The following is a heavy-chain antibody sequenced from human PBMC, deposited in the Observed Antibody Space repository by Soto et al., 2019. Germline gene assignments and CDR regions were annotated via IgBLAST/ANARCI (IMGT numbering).Heavy chain of an antibody. CDR3: ARGKNYGDADY. CDR2: IIPIFGTA. D-gene: IGHD4-17*01. Sequence: GASVKVSCKASGGTFSRYAISWVRQAPGQGLEWMGGIIPIFGTANYAQKFQGRVTITADKSTSAAYMELSSLRSEGPAVDYCARGKNYGDADYWGQGTLVTVSS. V-gene: IGHV1-69*06. J-gene: IGHJ4*02. CDR1: GGTFSRYA.